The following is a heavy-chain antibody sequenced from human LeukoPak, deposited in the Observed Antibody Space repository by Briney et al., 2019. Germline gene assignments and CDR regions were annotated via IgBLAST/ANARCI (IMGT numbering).Heavy chain of an antibody. Sequence: SETLSLTCTVSGGSISSGDYYWSWIRQPPGKGLEWVGYIYYSGSTYYNPSLKSRVTISVDTSKNQFSLKLSSVTAADTAVYYCARDRGPRRDGYNQDISAFDIWGQGTMVTVSS. CDR1: GGSISSGDYY. D-gene: IGHD5-24*01. V-gene: IGHV4-30-4*08. CDR2: IYYSGST. J-gene: IGHJ3*02. CDR3: ARDRGPRRDGYNQDISAFDI.